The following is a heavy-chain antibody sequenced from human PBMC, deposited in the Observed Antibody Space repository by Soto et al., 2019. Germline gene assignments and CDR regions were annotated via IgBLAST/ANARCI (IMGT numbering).Heavy chain of an antibody. D-gene: IGHD5-18*01. CDR2: INPIIGTA. V-gene: IGHV1-69*13. Sequence: SVKVSCKASGYTFTGYYMHWVRQAPGQGLEWMGGINPIIGTANYAQKFQGRVTITADASTSTTYMELSSLRSEDTAVYYCATSYGDTAMDPGNYWGQGTLVTVSS. J-gene: IGHJ4*02. CDR1: GYTFTGYY. CDR3: ATSYGDTAMDPGNY.